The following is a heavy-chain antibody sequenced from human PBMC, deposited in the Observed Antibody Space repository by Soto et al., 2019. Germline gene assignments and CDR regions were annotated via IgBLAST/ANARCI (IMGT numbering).Heavy chain of an antibody. CDR3: ASARYNS. V-gene: IGHV4-34*01. Sequence: SETLSLTCAVSGASFNANYWTWVRQPPGKGLDWIGEVYHDGKTNYNPSLWGRVTISADTSKNQFSLRLSSVTAADTAVYYCASARYNSWGQGILVTVSS. CDR1: GASFNANY. J-gene: IGHJ4*02. D-gene: IGHD5-18*01. CDR2: VYHDGKT.